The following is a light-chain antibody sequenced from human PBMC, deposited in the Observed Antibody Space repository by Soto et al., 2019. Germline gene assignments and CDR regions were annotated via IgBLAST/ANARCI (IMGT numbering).Light chain of an antibody. CDR1: SSDVGGYNS. CDR3: SSYTSRGTLA. J-gene: IGLJ2*01. CDR2: DVS. V-gene: IGLV2-14*01. Sequence: QSALTQPASVSGSPGQSITISCTGTSSDVGGYNSLSWYQQHPGKAPKLMIYDVSNRPSGVSNRFSGSKSGNAASLTISGLQAEDESDYYCSSYTSRGTLAFGGGTKLTVL.